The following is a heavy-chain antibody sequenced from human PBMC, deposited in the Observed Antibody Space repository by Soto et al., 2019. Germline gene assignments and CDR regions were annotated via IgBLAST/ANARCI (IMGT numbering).Heavy chain of an antibody. D-gene: IGHD3-10*01. CDR1: GGSISSADYY. CDR3: ARAGVRGTPRADY. J-gene: IGHJ4*02. Sequence: QVQLQESGPGLVKPSQTLSLTCTVSGGSISSADYYWSWIRQHPGKGLEWIGYIYYSGRTHYNPSLKRRVTISVDTSNNQFSLKLSSVIAADTAMYYCARAGVRGTPRADYWGQGTLVTVSS. V-gene: IGHV4-31*03. CDR2: IYYSGRT.